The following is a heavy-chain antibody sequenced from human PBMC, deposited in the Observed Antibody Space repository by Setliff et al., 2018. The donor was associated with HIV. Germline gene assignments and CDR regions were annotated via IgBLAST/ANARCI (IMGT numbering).Heavy chain of an antibody. CDR3: ARDGDYGEYGA. CDR1: GYTFTGYY. Sequence: ASVKVSCKASGYTFTGYYMHWVRQAPGQGLEWMGWINPNSGGPDYAQKFQGRVTMTRDTSISTAYMELSRLRSDDTAVYYCARDGDYGEYGAWGQGTLVTVSS. CDR2: INPNSGGP. V-gene: IGHV1-2*02. D-gene: IGHD4-17*01. J-gene: IGHJ5*02.